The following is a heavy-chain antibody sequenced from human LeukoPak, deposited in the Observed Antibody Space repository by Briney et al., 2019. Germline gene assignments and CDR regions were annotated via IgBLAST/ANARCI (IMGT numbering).Heavy chain of an antibody. CDR1: GGSISSGGYY. D-gene: IGHD4-11*01. J-gene: IGHJ5*02. V-gene: IGHV4-31*01. CDR2: IYYSGST. CDR3: AREATVTTDWFDP. Sequence: SETLSLTCTVSGGSISSGGYYWSWIRQHPGKGLEWIGYIYYSGSTYYNPSLKSQVTRSVDTSKNQFSLKLSSVTAADTAVYYCAREATVTTDWFDPWGERTLVTVSS.